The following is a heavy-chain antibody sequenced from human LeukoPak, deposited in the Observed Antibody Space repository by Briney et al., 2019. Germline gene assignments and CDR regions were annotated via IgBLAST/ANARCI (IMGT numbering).Heavy chain of an antibody. Sequence: SETLSLTCKVSGGSISSSSYYWGWISQPPGKGLEWIGNIYYSGSTYYNPTLKSRLTIFVDTSKNQFSLRLSSVTATDTAVYYCARIEYFDWLFSYWGHGTLVTVSS. V-gene: IGHV4-39*01. CDR3: ARIEYFDWLFSY. J-gene: IGHJ4*01. D-gene: IGHD3-9*01. CDR2: IYYSGST. CDR1: GGSISSSSYY.